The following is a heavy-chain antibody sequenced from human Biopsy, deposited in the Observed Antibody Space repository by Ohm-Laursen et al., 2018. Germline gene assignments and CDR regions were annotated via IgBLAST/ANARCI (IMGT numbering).Heavy chain of an antibody. D-gene: IGHD1-26*01. CDR2: IYYTGST. V-gene: IGHV4-59*08. CDR3: ARHAPSYSGSYWRYFDL. CDR1: GGFISSYY. J-gene: IGHJ2*01. Sequence: SDTLSLTCAVSGGFISSYYWSWIRQPPGKGLEWIGYIYYTGSTNYNPSLESRVTISVDTSMNHLSLRLTPVTAADTAVYYCARHAPSYSGSYWRYFDLWGRGTLVTVSS.